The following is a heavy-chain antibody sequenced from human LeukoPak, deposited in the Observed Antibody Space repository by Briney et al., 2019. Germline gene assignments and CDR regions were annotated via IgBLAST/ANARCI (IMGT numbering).Heavy chain of an antibody. CDR3: ARVDGSSSGFDY. CDR1: GGTFSSYA. V-gene: IGHV1-69*05. Sequence: SVKVSCKASGGTFSSYAISWVRQAPGQGLEWMGGIIPIFGTANYAQKFQGRVTITTDESTSTAYMELSSLRSEDTAVYYCARVDGSSSGFDYWGQGTLVTVSS. J-gene: IGHJ4*02. CDR2: IIPIFGTA. D-gene: IGHD6-6*01.